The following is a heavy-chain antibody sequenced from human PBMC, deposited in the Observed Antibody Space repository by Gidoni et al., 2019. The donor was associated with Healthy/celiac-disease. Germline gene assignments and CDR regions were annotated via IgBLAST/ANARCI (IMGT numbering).Heavy chain of an antibody. CDR2: IYYSGST. Sequence: QLQLQESGPGLVKPSDTLSLTCTVSGGSISSSSSYWGWIRQPPGKGLEWIGSIYYSGSTYYNPSLKSRVTISVDTSKNQFSLKLSSVTAADTAVYYCARVIQLDFDYWGQGTLVTVSS. D-gene: IGHD5-18*01. CDR3: ARVIQLDFDY. V-gene: IGHV4-39*01. J-gene: IGHJ4*02. CDR1: GGSISSSSSY.